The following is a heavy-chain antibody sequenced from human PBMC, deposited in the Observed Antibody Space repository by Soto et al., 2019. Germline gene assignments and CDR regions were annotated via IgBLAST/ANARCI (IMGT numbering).Heavy chain of an antibody. V-gene: IGHV4-31*03. CDR2: IYYSGST. D-gene: IGHD3-22*01. J-gene: IGHJ4*02. CDR1: GGSISSGGYY. Sequence: PSETLSLTCTVAGGSISSGGYYWSWIRQHPGKGLEWIGYIYYSGSTYYNPSLKSRVTISVDTSKNQFTLKLSSVTAADAAVYYCARVPNYASSGYYDYWGQGTLVTVSS. CDR3: ARVPNYASSGYYDY.